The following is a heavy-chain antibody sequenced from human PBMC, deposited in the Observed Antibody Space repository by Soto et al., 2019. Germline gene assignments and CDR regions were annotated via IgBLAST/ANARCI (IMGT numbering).Heavy chain of an antibody. J-gene: IGHJ4*02. Sequence: EVQLVESGGGLVQPGGSLRLSCAASGFTFSKYWMHWVRQAPGKGLVWVALVSSDGSFTYYADSVKGRFTISRDNAQNTLYLQMSTLRPDDTAVYYCAREGDMGSSAFDCWGQGTLVTVSS. CDR3: AREGDMGSSAFDC. CDR2: VSSDGSFT. D-gene: IGHD3-10*01. CDR1: GFTFSKYW. V-gene: IGHV3-74*01.